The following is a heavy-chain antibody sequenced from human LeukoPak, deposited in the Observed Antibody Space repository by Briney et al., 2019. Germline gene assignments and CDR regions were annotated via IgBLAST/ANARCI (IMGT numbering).Heavy chain of an antibody. CDR2: ISGRGDAS. CDR3: AKAPPDKWEYYYGMDV. J-gene: IGHJ6*04. V-gene: IGHV3-23*01. Sequence: GGSLRLSCAAPGFTFSGYAMTWVRQAPGKGLEWVSAISGRGDASYCAESVKGRFTISRDNSKSTLYLQMNSLRAEDTAVYYCAKAPPDKWEYYYGMDVWGKGTTVTVSS. D-gene: IGHD1-26*01. CDR1: GFTFSGYA.